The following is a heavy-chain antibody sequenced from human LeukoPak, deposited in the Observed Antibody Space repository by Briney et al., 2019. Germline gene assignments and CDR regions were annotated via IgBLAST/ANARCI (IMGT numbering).Heavy chain of an antibody. J-gene: IGHJ4*02. CDR3: ARGFAYGDTGSFDY. Sequence: SETLSLTCTVSGGSIGSYYWSWIRQPPGKGLEWIGYIYYSGSTTYNPSLKSRVTISVDTSKNQLSLKLNSVTAADTAMYYCARGFAYGDTGSFDYWGQGTLVTVSS. D-gene: IGHD4-17*01. CDR2: IYYSGST. V-gene: IGHV4-59*01. CDR1: GGSIGSYY.